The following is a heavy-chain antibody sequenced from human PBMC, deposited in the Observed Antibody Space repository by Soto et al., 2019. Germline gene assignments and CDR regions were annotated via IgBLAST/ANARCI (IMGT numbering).Heavy chain of an antibody. Sequence: PTKPLTLTCTFSASSLSTSALCVGSLRRPPGNALELLTIIYWAGDKRYSPSLKSGVTITKDTSKNQVVLTMTNMDPVDTATYYCANSPKRYYDFSSGYYGDYFDYWGQGTLVT. CDR2: IYWAGDK. V-gene: IGHV2-5*02. J-gene: IGHJ4*02. CDR1: ASSLSTSALC. D-gene: IGHD3-3*01. CDR3: ANSPKRYYDFSSGYYGDYFDY.